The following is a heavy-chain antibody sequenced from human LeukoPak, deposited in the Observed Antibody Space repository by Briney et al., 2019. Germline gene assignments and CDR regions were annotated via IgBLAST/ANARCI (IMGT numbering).Heavy chain of an antibody. V-gene: IGHV3-23*01. D-gene: IGHD6-6*01. CDR1: GFTFSTYA. J-gene: IGHJ3*02. CDR2: ISGSGGGT. CDR3: ARDRARTFDI. Sequence: PGGSLRLSCAASGFTFSTYAMSWVRQAPGKGLEWVSSISGSGGGTYYADSVKGRFTISRDNSKNTLYLQMNSLRAEDTAVYYCARDRARTFDIWGQGTMVAVSS.